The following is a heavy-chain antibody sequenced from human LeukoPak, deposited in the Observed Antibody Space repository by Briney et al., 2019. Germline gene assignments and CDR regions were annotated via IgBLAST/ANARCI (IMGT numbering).Heavy chain of an antibody. CDR1: GFTFSSYG. CDR3: AKGPGDSSSWYDAFDI. CDR2: ISGSGGST. D-gene: IGHD6-13*01. Sequence: AGGSLRLSCAASGFTFSSYGMSWVRQAPGKGLEWVSAISGSGGSTYYADSVKGRFTISRDNSKNTLYLQMNSLRAEDTAVYYCAKGPGDSSSWYDAFDIWGQGTMVTVSS. J-gene: IGHJ3*02. V-gene: IGHV3-23*01.